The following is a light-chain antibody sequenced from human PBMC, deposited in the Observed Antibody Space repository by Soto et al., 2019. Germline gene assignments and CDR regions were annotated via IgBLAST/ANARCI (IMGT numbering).Light chain of an antibody. CDR3: QQYDNSPLT. CDR2: GAS. Sequence: DIVLTQSPGTLSLSPGERATLSCRASQSVSSTYLAWYQQKSGQAPRLLIYGASNRATGIPDRFSGGGSGTDFTLTINRLEPEDFAVYYCQQYDNSPLTFGGGTNVEIK. CDR1: QSVSSTY. J-gene: IGKJ4*01. V-gene: IGKV3-20*01.